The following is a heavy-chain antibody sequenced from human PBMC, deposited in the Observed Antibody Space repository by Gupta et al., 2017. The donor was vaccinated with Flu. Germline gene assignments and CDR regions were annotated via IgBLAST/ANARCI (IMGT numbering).Heavy chain of an antibody. V-gene: IGHV4-39*02. D-gene: IGHD5-18*01. CDR3: ARDADGYNQYDI. J-gene: IGHJ4*02. Sequence: TYYWAWIRQPQEAGLEWIGNVYYTGSSYYNPSLESRLTISVDRSKNQFSLRLSSVTAADTAIYYCARDADGYNQYDIWGQGTLVSVSS. CDR2: VYYTGSS. CDR1: TYY.